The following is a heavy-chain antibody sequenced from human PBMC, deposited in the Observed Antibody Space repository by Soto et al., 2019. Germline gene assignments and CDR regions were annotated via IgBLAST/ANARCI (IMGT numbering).Heavy chain of an antibody. J-gene: IGHJ6*03. V-gene: IGHV1-8*01. CDR3: AREEYTDYYYYMDV. D-gene: IGHD6-6*01. CDR1: GYTFTSYD. CDR2: MNPNSGNT. Sequence: ASVKVSCKASGYTFTSYDINWVRQATGQGLEWMGWMNPNSGNTGYAQKFQGRVTMTRNTSISTAYMELSSLRSEDTAVYYCAREEYTDYYYYMDVWGKGTTVTVSS.